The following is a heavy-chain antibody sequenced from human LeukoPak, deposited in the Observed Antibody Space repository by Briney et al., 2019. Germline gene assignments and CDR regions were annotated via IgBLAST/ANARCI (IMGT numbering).Heavy chain of an antibody. V-gene: IGHV3-43D*03. CDR2: ITWDGGST. Sequence: PGGSLRLSCAASGLTFDDYAMTWVRQAPGKGLEWVSLITWDGGSTYYADSAKGRFTISRDSSKKSLYLQMSSLRGEDTALYYCAKSRRGYNAVFDYWGQGTQVTVSS. CDR1: GLTFDDYA. CDR3: AKSRRGYNAVFDY. D-gene: IGHD5-24*01. J-gene: IGHJ4*02.